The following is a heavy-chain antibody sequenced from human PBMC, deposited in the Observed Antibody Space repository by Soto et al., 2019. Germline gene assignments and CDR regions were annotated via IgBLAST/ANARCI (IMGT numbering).Heavy chain of an antibody. CDR3: ASRPAYISGKDY. J-gene: IGHJ4*02. V-gene: IGHV4-4*02. CDR1: GDSISSNTW. CDR2: IYHSGKT. Sequence: QVQLQESGPGLVKPSETLSLTCAVSGDSISSNTWWSWVRQSPGKGLEWIGEIYHSGKTNYTASLKSRVTISIDKAKHQLSLNLTSVTAADTAVYYCASRPAYISGKDYWGQGTLVTVSS. D-gene: IGHD3-3*02.